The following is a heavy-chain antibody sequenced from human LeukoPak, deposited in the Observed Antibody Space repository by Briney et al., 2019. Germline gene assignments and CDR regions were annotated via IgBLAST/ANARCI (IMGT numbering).Heavy chain of an antibody. CDR2: ITTSSSYT. D-gene: IGHD1-26*01. CDR1: GFTFSNYG. J-gene: IGHJ6*03. Sequence: GGSLRLSCAASGFTFSNYGVDWVRQTPGKGLERISSITTSSSYTFYADSVKGRFAISRDNARNSLYLQMNSLTAEDTAVYYCARDPYSGAYGDTYYYFMDVWGKGTTVTISS. V-gene: IGHV3-21*01. CDR3: ARDPYSGAYGDTYYYFMDV.